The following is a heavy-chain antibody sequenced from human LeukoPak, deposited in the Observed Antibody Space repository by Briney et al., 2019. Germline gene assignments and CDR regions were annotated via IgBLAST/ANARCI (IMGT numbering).Heavy chain of an antibody. CDR3: ARLYEVSGSWDYYYYYYMDV. CDR2: ISNSGDYK. D-gene: IGHD1-26*01. J-gene: IGHJ6*03. CDR1: GFIFSSYS. Sequence: TGGSLRLSCAASGFIFSSYSLNWVRQAPGKGLEWVSSISNSGDYKYYADSVKGRFTISRDNAKNSLDLQMNSLRAEDTAVYYCARLYEVSGSWDYYYYYYMDVWGKGTTVTVSS. V-gene: IGHV3-21*06.